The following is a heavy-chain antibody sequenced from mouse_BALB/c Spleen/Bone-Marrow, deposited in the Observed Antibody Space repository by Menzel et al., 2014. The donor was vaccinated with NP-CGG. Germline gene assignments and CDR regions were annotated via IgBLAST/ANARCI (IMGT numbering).Heavy chain of an antibody. D-gene: IGHD2-4*01. Sequence: VQLVESGAELAKPGASVKMSCKASGYTFTSYWMHWVKQRPGQGLEWIGYIYPSTGYTEHNQKFKDKAIMTADKSSSTAYMQLSSLTSEDSAVYYCARDDYAYWGQGTLATVSA. V-gene: IGHV1-7*01. CDR1: GYTFTSYW. CDR2: IYPSTGYT. CDR3: ARDDYAY. J-gene: IGHJ3*01.